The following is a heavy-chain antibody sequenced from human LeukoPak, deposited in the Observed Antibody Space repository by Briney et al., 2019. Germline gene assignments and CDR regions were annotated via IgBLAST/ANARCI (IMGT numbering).Heavy chain of an antibody. V-gene: IGHV4-61*02. D-gene: IGHD2-2*01. CDR3: ARMRSRSLGDY. J-gene: IGHJ4*02. CDR2: IYTSGST. Sequence: SETLSLTCTVSGGSISSGSYYWSWIRQPAGKGLEWIGRIYTSGSTNYNPSLKSRVTISVDTSKNQFSLKLSSVTAADTAVYYCARMRSRSLGDYWGQGTLVTVSS. CDR1: GGSISSGSYY.